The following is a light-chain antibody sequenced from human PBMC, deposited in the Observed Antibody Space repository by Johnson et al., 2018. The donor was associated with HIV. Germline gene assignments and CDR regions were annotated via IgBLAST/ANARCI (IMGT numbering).Light chain of an antibody. J-gene: IGLJ1*01. Sequence: QSVLTQPPSVSAAPGRWVTVSCSGTTSNIGDHSVSWFQHLPGAAPKLLIYDNDRRPSGVPDRFSGSKSAASATLDITGLQSGDEGDYYCATLDASLSANVFGPGTKVTVL. V-gene: IGLV1-51*02. CDR1: TSNIGDHS. CDR3: ATLDASLSANV. CDR2: DND.